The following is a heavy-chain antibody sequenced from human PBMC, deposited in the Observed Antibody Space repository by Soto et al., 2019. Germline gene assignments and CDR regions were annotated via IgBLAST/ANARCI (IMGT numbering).Heavy chain of an antibody. J-gene: IGHJ4*02. CDR3: VRDHIYALDY. D-gene: IGHD3-16*01. V-gene: IGHV3-48*02. CDR2: IRGSGSPA. Sequence: GGSLRLSTGASGFSFSDFSISWVRQAPGKGLEWISNIRGSGSPAFYADSVRGRFTSSRDNAQNSLYLQMNSLRDEDTAVYYCVRDHIYALDYCGQGSVITVSS. CDR1: GFSFSDFS.